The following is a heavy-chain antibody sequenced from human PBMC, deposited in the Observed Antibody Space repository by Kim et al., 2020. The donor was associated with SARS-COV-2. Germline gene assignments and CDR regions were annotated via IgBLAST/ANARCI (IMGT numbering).Heavy chain of an antibody. CDR3: AKRKPFGELFPYYYYYGMDV. CDR1: GFTFSSYA. D-gene: IGHD3-10*01. V-gene: IGHV3-23*01. Sequence: GGSLRLSCAASGFTFSSYAMSWVRQAPGKGLEWVSGISASGGSTYYADSVKGRFTISRDNSKNTLYLQMNSLRAEDTAVYYCAKRKPFGELFPYYYYYGMDVWGQGTTVTVSS. J-gene: IGHJ6*02. CDR2: ISASGGST.